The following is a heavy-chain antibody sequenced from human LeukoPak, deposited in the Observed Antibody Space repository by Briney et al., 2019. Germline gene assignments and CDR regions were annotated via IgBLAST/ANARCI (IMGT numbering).Heavy chain of an antibody. D-gene: IGHD2-21*02. CDR2: ISSSGSTI. CDR1: GFPFSSFS. J-gene: IGHJ2*01. V-gene: IGHV3-48*01. Sequence: GGSLRLSCAASGFPFSSFSMNWVRQAPGKGLELVSYISSSGSTIYYADSVKGRFTLSRDNAKNSLYLQMNSLRAEDTAVYYCARLAYCGGDCYWFDLWGRGTLVTISS. CDR3: ARLAYCGGDCYWFDL.